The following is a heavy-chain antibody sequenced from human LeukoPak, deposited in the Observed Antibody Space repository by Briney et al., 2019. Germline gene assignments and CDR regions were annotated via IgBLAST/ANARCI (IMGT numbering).Heavy chain of an antibody. CDR2: IYYSGST. J-gene: IGHJ4*02. V-gene: IGHV4-59*01. CDR1: GGSISSYY. D-gene: IGHD6-13*01. CDR3: ARGHSSTWYSFDF. Sequence: SETLSLTCTVSGGSISSYYWSWIRQPPGKGLEWIGYIYYSGSTNYNPSLKSRVTTSVDTSKNQFSLNLSSVTAADTAVYYCARGHSSTWYSFDFWGQGTLVTVSS.